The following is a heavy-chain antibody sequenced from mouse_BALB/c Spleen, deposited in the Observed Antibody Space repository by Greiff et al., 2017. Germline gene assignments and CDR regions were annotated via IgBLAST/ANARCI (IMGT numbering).Heavy chain of an antibody. D-gene: IGHD1-1*01. J-gene: IGHJ2*01. CDR2: IYPGSGNT. CDR3: ARPLYYYGSSYAYFDY. Sequence: QVQLKESGAELARPGASVKLSCKASGYTFTDYYINWVKQRTGQGLEWIGEIYPGSGNTYYNEKFKGKATLTADKSSSTAYMQLSSLTSEDSAVYFCARPLYYYGSSYAYFDYWGQGTTLTVSS. V-gene: IGHV1-77*01. CDR1: GYTFTDYY.